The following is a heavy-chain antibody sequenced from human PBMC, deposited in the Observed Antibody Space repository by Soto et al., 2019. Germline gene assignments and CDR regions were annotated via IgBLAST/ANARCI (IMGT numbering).Heavy chain of an antibody. CDR2: IYYSGST. D-gene: IGHD3-3*01. CDR1: GGSISSGGYY. V-gene: IGHV4-31*03. CDR3: ARVRFLEWLPIQGYYYYYGMDV. J-gene: IGHJ6*02. Sequence: QVQLQESGPGLVKPSQTLSLTCTVSGGSISSGGYYWSWIRQHPGKGLEWIGYIYYSGSTYYNPSLKSRVTISVDTSKNQFSLKLSSVTAADTAVYYCARVRFLEWLPIQGYYYYYGMDVWGQGTTVTVSS.